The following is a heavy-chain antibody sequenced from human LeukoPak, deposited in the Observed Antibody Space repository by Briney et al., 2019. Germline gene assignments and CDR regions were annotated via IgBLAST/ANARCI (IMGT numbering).Heavy chain of an antibody. CDR1: GGSISSYY. CDR2: IYYSGST. J-gene: IGHJ4*02. D-gene: IGHD6-13*01. V-gene: IGHV4-39*01. CDR3: ARHRQTAGYSSSVDY. Sequence: SETLSLTCTVSGGSISSYYWGWIRQPPGKGLEWIGSIYYSGSTYYNPSLKSRVTISVDTSKNQFSLKLSSVTAADTAVYYCARHRQTAGYSSSVDYWGQGTLATVSS.